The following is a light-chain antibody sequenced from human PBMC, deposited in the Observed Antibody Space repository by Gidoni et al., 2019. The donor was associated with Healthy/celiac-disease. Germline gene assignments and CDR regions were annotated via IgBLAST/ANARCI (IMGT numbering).Light chain of an antibody. Sequence: QSALTQPASVSVSPGQSITISCTGTNSDVGSYNLVSWYQQHPGKAPKLMIYEVSKRPSGVSNRVSGSKSGNTASLTISGLQAEDEADYYCCSYAGSSTPVVFGGGTKLTVL. CDR3: CSYAGSSTPVV. CDR1: NSDVGSYNL. V-gene: IGLV2-23*02. CDR2: EVS. J-gene: IGLJ2*01.